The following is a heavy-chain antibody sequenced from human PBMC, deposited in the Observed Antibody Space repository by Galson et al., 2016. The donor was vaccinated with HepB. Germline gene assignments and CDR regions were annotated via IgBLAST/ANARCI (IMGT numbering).Heavy chain of an antibody. D-gene: IGHD4-17*01. J-gene: IGHJ4*02. Sequence: SLRLSCAASGFTFSDYYMSWIRQAPGKGLEWVSYISISSSYTNYADSVKGRFTISRDNAENSLNLQMNSLRAEDTAVYYCATYVTTSYYFDYWGQGTLVTVSS. CDR2: ISISSSYT. V-gene: IGHV3-11*06. CDR1: GFTFSDYY. CDR3: ATYVTTSYYFDY.